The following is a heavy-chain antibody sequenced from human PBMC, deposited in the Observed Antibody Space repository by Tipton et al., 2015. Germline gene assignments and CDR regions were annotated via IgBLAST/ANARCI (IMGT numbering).Heavy chain of an antibody. J-gene: IGHJ3*01. CDR2: VRYGGGT. CDR1: GDSITSSSYY. CDR3: ARLLGPWFQPSRAAFGL. D-gene: IGHD7-27*01. V-gene: IGHV4-39*01. Sequence: GLVKPSETLSLTCNVSGDSITSSSYYWGWIRQPPGKGLEWIANVRYGGGTYSKASLKTRITTSIDRSKNQLSLNLTSVTAADTAIYFCARLLGPWFQPSRAAFGLWGQGTMVTVSS.